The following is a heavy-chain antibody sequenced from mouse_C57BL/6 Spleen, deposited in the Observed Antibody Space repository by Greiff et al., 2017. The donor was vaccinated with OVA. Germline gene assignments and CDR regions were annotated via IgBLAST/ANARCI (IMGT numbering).Heavy chain of an antibody. J-gene: IGHJ2*01. V-gene: IGHV1-52*01. CDR3: ARQDYGSLYYFDY. D-gene: IGHD1-1*01. CDR1: GYTFTSYW. Sequence: VKLQQPGAELVRPGSSVKLSCKASGYTFTSYWMHWVKQRPIQGLEWIGNIDPSDSETHYNQKFKDKATLTVDKSSSTAYMQLSSLTSEDSAVYYCARQDYGSLYYFDYWGQGTTLTVSS. CDR2: IDPSDSET.